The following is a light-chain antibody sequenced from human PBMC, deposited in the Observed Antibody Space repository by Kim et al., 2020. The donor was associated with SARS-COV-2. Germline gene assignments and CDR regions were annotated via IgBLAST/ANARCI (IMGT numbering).Light chain of an antibody. CDR2: DAS. CDR1: QTISSY. J-gene: IGKJ2*01. V-gene: IGKV3-15*01. Sequence: SPGERATLSCRASQTISSYLAWYQQKPGQAPRLLIYDASTRATGIPARFSGSVSGTEFTLTISSLQSEDFGIYYCQQYNDWPPGDTFGQGTKLEI. CDR3: QQYNDWPPGDT.